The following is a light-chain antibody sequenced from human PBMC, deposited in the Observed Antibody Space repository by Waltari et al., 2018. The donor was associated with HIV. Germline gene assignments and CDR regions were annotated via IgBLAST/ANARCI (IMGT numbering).Light chain of an antibody. Sequence: QSALTQPPSASGSPGQSVTISCTGTTSDIGGYNYVSWYQHHPGKAPKLVISEVTKRPSGVPGRFSGSKSGTTASLTVSGLQAEDEADYYCSSYANKNGFYVVFGGGTRLTVL. J-gene: IGLJ2*01. CDR2: EVT. V-gene: IGLV2-8*01. CDR1: TSDIGGYNY. CDR3: SSYANKNGFYVV.